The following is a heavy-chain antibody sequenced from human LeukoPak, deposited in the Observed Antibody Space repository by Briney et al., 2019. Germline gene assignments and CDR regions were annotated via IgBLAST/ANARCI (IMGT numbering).Heavy chain of an antibody. CDR2: IYSGGST. J-gene: IGHJ4*02. CDR1: GFTVSSNY. CDR3: ASEGYSYGRGREYFDY. Sequence: GGSLRLSCAASGFTVSSNYMSWVRQAPGKGLEWVSVIYSGGSTYYADSVKGRFTISRDNSKNTLYLQMNSLRAEDTAVYYCASEGYSYGRGREYFDYWGQGTLVTVSS. D-gene: IGHD5-18*01. V-gene: IGHV3-66*01.